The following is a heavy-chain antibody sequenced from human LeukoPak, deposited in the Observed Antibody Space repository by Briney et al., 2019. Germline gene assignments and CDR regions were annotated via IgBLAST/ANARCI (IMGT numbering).Heavy chain of an antibody. D-gene: IGHD6-19*01. Sequence: GGSLRLSCAASAFTFDDYAMHWVRQAPGKGLEWVSGISWNSDNIGYADSVRGRFTISRDNAKKSLYLQMNSLRAEDTAVYYCAKDDGSGWYFDYFDYWGQGTLVTVSS. CDR3: AKDDGSGWYFDYFDY. V-gene: IGHV3-9*01. J-gene: IGHJ4*02. CDR1: AFTFDDYA. CDR2: ISWNSDNI.